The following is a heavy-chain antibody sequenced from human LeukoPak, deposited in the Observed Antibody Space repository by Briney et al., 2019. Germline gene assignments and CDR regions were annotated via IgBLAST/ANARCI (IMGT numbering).Heavy chain of an antibody. CDR1: GFIFNNYG. D-gene: IGHD3-16*01. V-gene: IGHV3-30*18. Sequence: PGGSLRLSCAASGFIFNNYGMHWVRQAPGKGLEWVAVISYGGSSEYYADSVRGRFTISRDNSKNTLYLQMNSLRAEDTAVYYCAKDPADYVWGSYRGLDYWGQGTLVTVSS. CDR2: ISYGGSSE. CDR3: AKDPADYVWGSYRGLDY. J-gene: IGHJ4*02.